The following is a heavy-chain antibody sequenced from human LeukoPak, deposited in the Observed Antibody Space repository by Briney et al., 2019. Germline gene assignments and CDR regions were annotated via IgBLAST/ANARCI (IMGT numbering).Heavy chain of an antibody. CDR1: GFTFSSYW. D-gene: IGHD6-19*01. CDR2: IKQDGSEK. J-gene: IGHJ4*02. Sequence: GGSLRLSCAASGFTFSSYWMGWVRQAPGKGLEWVANIKQDGSEKYYVDSVKGRFTISRDNAKNSLYLQMNSLRAEDTAVYYCASSHSSGWPYYFDYWGQGTLVTVSS. V-gene: IGHV3-7*01. CDR3: ASSHSSGWPYYFDY.